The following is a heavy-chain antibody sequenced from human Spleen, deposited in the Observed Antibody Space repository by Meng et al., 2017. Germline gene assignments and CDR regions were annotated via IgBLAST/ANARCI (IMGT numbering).Heavy chain of an antibody. V-gene: IGHV4-34*02. Sequence: VKLQKWWAGLVNPWVALSLTCAASGWSLSGFFWTWIRQPPGQGLHWIGEINDSGTTNYNPSLNTQVTMSIDTSKNQSSLRLTSVTAADTAVYYCARGPCWNMSRGRGSFHYWGQGTLVTVSS. CDR1: GWSLSGFF. CDR3: ARGPCWNMSRGRGSFHY. J-gene: IGHJ1*01. CDR2: INDSGTT. D-gene: IGHD3-10*01.